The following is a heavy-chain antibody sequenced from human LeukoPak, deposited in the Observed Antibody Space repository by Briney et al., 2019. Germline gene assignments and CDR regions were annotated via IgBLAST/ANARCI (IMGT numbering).Heavy chain of an antibody. V-gene: IGHV3-23*01. CDR1: GFTFSSYA. J-gene: IGHJ6*03. CDR2: ISGSGGST. CDR3: ARDYGIYYYYMDV. Sequence: GGSLRLSCAASGFTFSSYAISWVRQAPGKGLEWVSAISGSGGSTYYADSVKGRFTISRDNAKNSLYLQMNSLRAEDTAVYYCARDYGIYYYYMDVWGKGTTVTVSS. D-gene: IGHD3-9*01.